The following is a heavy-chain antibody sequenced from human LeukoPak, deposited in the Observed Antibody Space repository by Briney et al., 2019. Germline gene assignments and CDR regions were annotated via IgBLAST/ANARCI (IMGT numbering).Heavy chain of an antibody. Sequence: GSSVKVSCKASGGTFSSYAISWVRQAPGQGLEWMGGIIPIFGTANYAQKFQGRVTITADESTSTAYMELSSLRSEDTAVYYCARGYCSGGSCYSVYNWFDPWGQGTLVTVSS. CDR1: GGTFSSYA. CDR2: IIPIFGTA. J-gene: IGHJ5*02. V-gene: IGHV1-69*01. CDR3: ARGYCSGGSCYSVYNWFDP. D-gene: IGHD2-15*01.